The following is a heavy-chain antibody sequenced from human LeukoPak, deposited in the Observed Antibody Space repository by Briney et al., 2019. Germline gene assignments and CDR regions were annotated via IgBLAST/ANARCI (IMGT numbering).Heavy chain of an antibody. CDR3: AREIAAASKWFDP. D-gene: IGHD6-13*01. CDR2: INWDGAGI. CDR1: GFTFDDYG. Sequence: GGPLRLSCAASGFTFDDYGMSWVRQAPGKGLEWVSGINWDGAGIRYAVSVRGRFTISRDNAKNSLSLQMNSLRVEDTAFYYCAREIAAASKWFDPWGQGTLVTVSS. V-gene: IGHV3-20*04. J-gene: IGHJ5*02.